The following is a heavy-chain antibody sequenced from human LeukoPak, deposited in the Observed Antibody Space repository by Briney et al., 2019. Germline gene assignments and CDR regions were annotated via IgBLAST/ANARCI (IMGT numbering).Heavy chain of an antibody. J-gene: IGHJ1*01. D-gene: IGHD2-21*02. CDR1: GYTFTSYY. CDR3: ARGSFVVVVTAAEYFQH. CDR2: INPSGGST. V-gene: IGHV1-46*01. Sequence: ASVKVSCKASGYTFTSYYMHWVRQAPGQGLEWMGIINPSGGSTSYAQKFQGRVTMTRDTSTSTVYMELSSLRSEDTAVYYRARGSFVVVVTAAEYFQHWGQGTLVTVSS.